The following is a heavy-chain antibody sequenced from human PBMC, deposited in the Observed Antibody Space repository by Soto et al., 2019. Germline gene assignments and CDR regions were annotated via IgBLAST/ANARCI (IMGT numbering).Heavy chain of an antibody. V-gene: IGHV3-33*01. Sequence: QVQLVESGGGVVQPGRSLRLSCAASGFTFSSYGMHWVRQAPGKGLEWVAVIWYDGSNKYYADSVKGRFTISRDNSKNPLYLQMNSLRAADTAVYYCARETGTTSYFDYWGQGTLVTVSS. CDR3: ARETGTTSYFDY. D-gene: IGHD1-1*01. CDR1: GFTFSSYG. CDR2: IWYDGSNK. J-gene: IGHJ4*02.